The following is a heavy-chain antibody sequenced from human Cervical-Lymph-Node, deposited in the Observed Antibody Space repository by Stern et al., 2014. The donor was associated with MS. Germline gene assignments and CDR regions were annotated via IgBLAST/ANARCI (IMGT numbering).Heavy chain of an antibody. Sequence: VQLVQSGAEVKKPGESLKISCQGSGYSFTSSWIGWVRQMPGKGLEWMGFTYPGDSDTRYNPSFQGRVTISADKSVSTAYLQWSSLKASDTAMYYCATSTGYFLLEYYFDYWGQGTLVTVSS. CDR3: ATSTGYFLLEYYFDY. D-gene: IGHD2-8*02. V-gene: IGHV5-51*01. CDR2: TYPGDSDT. J-gene: IGHJ4*02. CDR1: GYSFTSSW.